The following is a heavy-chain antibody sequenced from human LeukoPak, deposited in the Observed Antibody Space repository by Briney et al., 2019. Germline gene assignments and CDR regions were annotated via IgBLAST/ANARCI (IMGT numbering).Heavy chain of an antibody. CDR1: GFTFSRYS. V-gene: IGHV3-48*01. D-gene: IGHD5-18*01. CDR2: ISSSSSTI. J-gene: IGHJ4*02. CDR3: ARDEIQLWSVPFDY. Sequence: GGSLRLSCAASGFTFSRYSMNWVRQAPGKGLEWGSYISSSSSTIYYADSVKGRFTISRDNAKNSLYLQMNSLRAEDTAVYYCARDEIQLWSVPFDYWGQGTLVTVSS.